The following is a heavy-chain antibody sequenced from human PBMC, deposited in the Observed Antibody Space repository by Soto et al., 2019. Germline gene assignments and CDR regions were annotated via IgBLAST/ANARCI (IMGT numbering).Heavy chain of an antibody. D-gene: IGHD4-17*01. V-gene: IGHV4-31*03. CDR1: GGSISSGGYY. CDR2: IYYSGSS. CDR3: ARAPGYGDYGPGLMDV. J-gene: IGHJ6*04. Sequence: QVQLQESGPGLVKPSQTLSLTCTVSGGSISSGGYYWSWIRQHPGKGLEWIGYIYYSGSSYYNPFIKSRVNTSVDTSKNRGSLKLRSVTAADTAVDYCARAPGYGDYGPGLMDVWGKGTTVTVSS.